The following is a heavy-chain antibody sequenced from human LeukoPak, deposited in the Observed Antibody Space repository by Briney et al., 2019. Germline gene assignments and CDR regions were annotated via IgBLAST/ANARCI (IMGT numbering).Heavy chain of an antibody. CDR1: GGTFSSYA. J-gene: IGHJ4*02. CDR2: IIPIFGTA. V-gene: IGHV1-69*05. Sequence: SVKVSCKASGGTFSSYAISWVRQAPGQGLEWMGRIIPIFGTANYAQKFQGRVTITTDESTSTAYMELSSLRSEDTAVYYCAILPPGLVQGDWGQGTLVTVSS. CDR3: AILPPGLVQGD. D-gene: IGHD6-19*01.